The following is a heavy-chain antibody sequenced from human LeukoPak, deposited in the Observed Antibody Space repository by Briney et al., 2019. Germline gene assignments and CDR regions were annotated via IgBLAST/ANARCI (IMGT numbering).Heavy chain of an antibody. CDR3: ARGSSKYVFGYYMDV. CDR1: GYTFTGHY. V-gene: IGHV1-2*02. D-gene: IGHD4-11*01. J-gene: IGHJ6*03. CDR2: VNPKSGGT. Sequence: ASETVSCKASGYTFTGHYIHWVRQAPGQGLEWVGWVNPKSGGTNYAQKFLDRVTMTTDMSISTAYMELIRLRSRDTAVYFCARGSSKYVFGYYMDVWGKGTSIIVSS.